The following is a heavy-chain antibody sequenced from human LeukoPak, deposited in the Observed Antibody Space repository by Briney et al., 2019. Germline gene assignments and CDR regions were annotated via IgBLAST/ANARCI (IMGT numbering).Heavy chain of an antibody. D-gene: IGHD6-6*01. CDR3: AARGASSSSLRPLDY. CDR2: IIPIFGTA. Sequence: ASVKVSCKASGGTFSSYALSWVRQAPGQGLEWMGGIIPIFGTANYAQKVQGRVTITTDESTSTAYMELSSLRSEDTAVYYCAARGASSSSLRPLDYWGHGTLVSVSS. V-gene: IGHV1-69*05. CDR1: GGTFSSYA. J-gene: IGHJ4*01.